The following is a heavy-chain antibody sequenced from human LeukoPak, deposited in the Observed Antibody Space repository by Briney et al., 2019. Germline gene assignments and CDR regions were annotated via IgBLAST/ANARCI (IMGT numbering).Heavy chain of an antibody. J-gene: IGHJ4*02. CDR2: ISGSGAST. CDR3: AKRMATITGFDY. Sequence: GGSLRLSCTASGFTFSSYAMSWVRQAPGKGLEWVSAISGSGASTYYADSVKGRFTISRDNSKNTLYLQMNSLRAEDTAVYYCAKRMATITGFDYWGQGTLVTVSS. CDR1: GFTFSSYA. V-gene: IGHV3-23*01. D-gene: IGHD5-24*01.